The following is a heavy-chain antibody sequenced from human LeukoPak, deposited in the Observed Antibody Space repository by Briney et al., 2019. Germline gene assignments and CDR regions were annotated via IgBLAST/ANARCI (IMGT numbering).Heavy chain of an antibody. D-gene: IGHD5-18*01. CDR2: IIPIFGTA. CDR3: ASLDTAMPLDAFDI. J-gene: IGHJ3*02. V-gene: IGHV1-69*05. Sequence: SVKVSCKASGGTFSSYAISWVRQAPGQGLEWIGGIIPIFGTANYAQKFQGRVTITTDESTSTAYMELSSLRSEDTAVYYCASLDTAMPLDAFDIWGQGTMVTVSS. CDR1: GGTFSSYA.